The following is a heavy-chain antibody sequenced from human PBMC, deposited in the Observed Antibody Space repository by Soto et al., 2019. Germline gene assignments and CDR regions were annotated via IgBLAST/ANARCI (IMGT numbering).Heavy chain of an antibody. CDR1: GFTFSSYG. D-gene: IGHD2-15*01. Sequence: GGSLRLSCAASGFTFSSYGMHWVRQAPGKGLEWVAVISYDGSNKYYADSVKGRFTISRDNSKNTLYLQMNSLRADDTAVYYCARTVGYCSGGSCYEFVSYYYYYMDVWGKGTTVTVSS. V-gene: IGHV3-30*03. CDR2: ISYDGSNK. CDR3: ARTVGYCSGGSCYEFVSYYYYYMDV. J-gene: IGHJ6*03.